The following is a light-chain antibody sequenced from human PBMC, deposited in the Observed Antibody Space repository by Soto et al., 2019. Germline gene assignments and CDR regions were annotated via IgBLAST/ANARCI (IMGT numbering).Light chain of an antibody. CDR2: GAS. V-gene: IGKV3-15*01. CDR3: QQYNNWPQT. CDR1: QGVSSN. Sequence: EIVMTQSPATLSVSPGERATLSCRASQGVSSNLAWYQQKPGQAPRLLIYGASTRATGIPARFSGSGCGTEFTLTISSLQSEDFAVYYCQQYNNWPQTFGQGTKVEIK. J-gene: IGKJ1*01.